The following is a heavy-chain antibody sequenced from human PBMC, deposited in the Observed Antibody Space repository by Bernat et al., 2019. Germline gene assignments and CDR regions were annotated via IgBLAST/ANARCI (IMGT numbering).Heavy chain of an antibody. J-gene: IGHJ4*02. D-gene: IGHD4-17*01. Sequence: EVQLVESGGGLVQPGESLRLTCETSGFTFSSYEMNWVRQAPGKGLEWVAYISSYATRTSHADSVKGRFTISRDNAKNSLYLQMDSLRAEVTAVYFCARGPVTKFWGQGTLVTVSS. CDR1: GFTFSSYE. CDR3: ARGPVTKF. V-gene: IGHV3-48*03. CDR2: ISSYATRT.